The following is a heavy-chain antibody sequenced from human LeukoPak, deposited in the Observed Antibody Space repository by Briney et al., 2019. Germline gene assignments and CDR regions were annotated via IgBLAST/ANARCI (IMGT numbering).Heavy chain of an antibody. V-gene: IGHV3-7*01. D-gene: IGHD3-10*01. CDR1: GFTFSTYA. CDR2: IKQDGSEK. Sequence: PGGSLRLSCAASGFTFSTYAMSWVRQAPGKGLEWVANIKQDGSEKYYVASVKGRFTISRDNAKNSLYLQMNSLRVEDTAVYYCARPTLVRGVMSWGQGTLVTVSS. J-gene: IGHJ5*02. CDR3: ARPTLVRGVMS.